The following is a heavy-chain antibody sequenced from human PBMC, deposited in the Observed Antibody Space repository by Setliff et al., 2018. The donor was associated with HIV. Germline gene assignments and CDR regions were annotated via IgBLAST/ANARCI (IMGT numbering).Heavy chain of an antibody. D-gene: IGHD2-21*02. CDR2: IYHSGNT. V-gene: IGHV4-38-2*02. J-gene: IGHJ3*01. Sequence: SETLSLTCTVSGDSISSDFYWGWIRQPPGKGLEWIGSIYHSGNTYYMPSPQSRVTISVDMSKNQFSLNLNSVTAADTAVYYCARGEACGGGCHYAFELWGQGTMVTVSS. CDR3: ARGEACGGGCHYAFEL. CDR1: GDSISSDFY.